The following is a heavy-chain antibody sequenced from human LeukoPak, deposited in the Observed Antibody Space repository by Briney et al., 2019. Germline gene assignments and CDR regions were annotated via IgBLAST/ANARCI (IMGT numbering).Heavy chain of an antibody. CDR3: GRVFGPAGAGLFDY. CDR2: IWYDGSNK. Sequence: PGGSLRLSCAASGFTFSSYGMHWVRQAPGKGLEWVAVIWYDGSNKYYADSVKGRFTISRDNSKNTLYLQMNSLRAEDTAVYYCGRVFGPAGAGLFDYWGQGTLVTVSS. J-gene: IGHJ4*02. D-gene: IGHD6-19*01. V-gene: IGHV3-33*01. CDR1: GFTFSSYG.